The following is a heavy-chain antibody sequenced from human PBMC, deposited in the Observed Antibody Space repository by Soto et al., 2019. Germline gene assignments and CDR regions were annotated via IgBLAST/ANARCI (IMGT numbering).Heavy chain of an antibody. CDR2: IMSKTDGGTT. Sequence: LRLSCATSGFTFSKACVGWVRQAPGKGLEWVGRIMSKTDGGTTDYAAPVKGRFTISRDDSKSTLYLQMNSLKTEDTAFYYCTTDSGMSPYSFDYWGQGTLVTVSS. CDR1: GFTFSKAC. D-gene: IGHD1-26*01. J-gene: IGHJ4*02. CDR3: TTDSGMSPYSFDY. V-gene: IGHV3-15*01.